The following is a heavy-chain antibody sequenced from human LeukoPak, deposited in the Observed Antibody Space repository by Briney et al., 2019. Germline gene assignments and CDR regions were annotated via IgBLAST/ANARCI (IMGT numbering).Heavy chain of an antibody. CDR3: ARGRVVNNYYYYMDV. CDR2: IIPIFGTA. Sequence: ASVKVSCKASGGTFSSYAISWVRQAPGQGLEWMGGIIPIFGTAIYAQKFQGRVTITADESTSTAYMELSSLRSEDTAVYYCARGRVVNNYYYYMDVWGKGTTVTVSS. CDR1: GGTFSSYA. J-gene: IGHJ6*03. D-gene: IGHD3-22*01. V-gene: IGHV1-69*13.